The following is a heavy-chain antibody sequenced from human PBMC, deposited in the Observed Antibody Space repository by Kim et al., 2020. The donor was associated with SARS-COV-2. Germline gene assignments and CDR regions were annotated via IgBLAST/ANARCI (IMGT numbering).Heavy chain of an antibody. J-gene: IGHJ4*02. D-gene: IGHD2-15*01. CDR1: GYTFTGYY. V-gene: IGHV1-2*05. CDR2: INPNSGCT. Sequence: ASVKVSCKATGYTFTGYYMHWVRQAPGQGLEWMGRINPNSGCTNYAQKFQGRVTMTRDTFISTAYMELSRLRTDDTVVYYCARKRGADRGGSYFDYWGQGTLVTVSS. CDR3: ARKRGADRGGSYFDY.